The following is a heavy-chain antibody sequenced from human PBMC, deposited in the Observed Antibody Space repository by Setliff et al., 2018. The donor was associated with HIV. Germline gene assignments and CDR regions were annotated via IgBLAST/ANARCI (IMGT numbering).Heavy chain of an antibody. J-gene: IGHJ4*02. CDR3: ARDGYSSSWYVISGSFDY. CDR2: VYYSGST. V-gene: IGHV4-39*07. D-gene: IGHD6-13*01. CDR1: GGSISSSSYY. Sequence: SETLSLTCIVSGGSISSSSYYWGWIRQPPGKGLEWIGTVYYSGSTYYNPSLKSRVTISVDTSENQFSLKLSSVTAADTAVYYCARDGYSSSWYVISGSFDYWGQGIRVTVS.